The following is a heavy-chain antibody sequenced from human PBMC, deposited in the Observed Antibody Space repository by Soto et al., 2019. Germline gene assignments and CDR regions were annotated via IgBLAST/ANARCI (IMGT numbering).Heavy chain of an antibody. D-gene: IGHD2-2*01. CDR2: INPSGGST. Sequence: ASVKVSCKASGYTFTSYYMHWVRQAPGQGLEWMGIINPSGGSTSYAQKFQGRVTMTRDTSTSTAYMELSSLRSEDTAVYYCARDRGICSSTSCYYYYYYGMDVWGQGTTVTVSS. J-gene: IGHJ6*02. CDR1: GYTFTSYY. V-gene: IGHV1-46*01. CDR3: ARDRGICSSTSCYYYYYYGMDV.